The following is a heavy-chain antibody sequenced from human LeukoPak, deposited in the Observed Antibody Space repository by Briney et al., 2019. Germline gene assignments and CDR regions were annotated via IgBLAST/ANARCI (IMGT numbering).Heavy chain of an antibody. D-gene: IGHD3-10*01. CDR3: AKHYYYGSGSYYPFDY. Sequence: SGGSLRLSCAASGFTFSSYAMSWVRQAPGKGLEWVSANSGSGGSTYYADSVKGRFTISRDNSKNTVYLKMNSHRPEDTSIYYCAKHYYYGSGSYYPFDYWGQGTLVTVSS. CDR2: NSGSGGST. V-gene: IGHV3-23*01. CDR1: GFTFSSYA. J-gene: IGHJ4*02.